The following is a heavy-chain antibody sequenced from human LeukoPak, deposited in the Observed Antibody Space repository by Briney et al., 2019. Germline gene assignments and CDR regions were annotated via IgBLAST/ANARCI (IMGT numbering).Heavy chain of an antibody. CDR3: AREGLKNVHNPLGY. D-gene: IGHD5-24*01. CDR2: IKQSERT. CDR1: GGSLSGYY. V-gene: IGHV4-34*01. Sequence: SETLSLTCAVYGGSLSGYYWTWIRQPPGKGLEWIGEIKQSERTNYNPSLKSRVTISIDTSENQFSLKLTSVTAADTAVYYCAREGLKNVHNPLGYWGQGTLVTVPS. J-gene: IGHJ4*02.